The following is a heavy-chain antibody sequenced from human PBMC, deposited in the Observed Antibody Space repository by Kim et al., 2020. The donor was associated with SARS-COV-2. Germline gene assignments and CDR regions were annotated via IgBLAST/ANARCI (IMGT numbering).Heavy chain of an antibody. D-gene: IGHD2-2*01. V-gene: IGHV3-15*01. Sequence: GGSLRLSCAAPGFTFSNAWMSWVRQAPGKGLEWVGRIKSKTDGGKTDYAAPVKGRFTISRDDSKNTLYLHMNSLKTEDSAVYYCTTIVVPAWGQGTLVTVSS. CDR3: TTIVVPA. CDR2: IKSKTDGGKT. CDR1: GFTFSNAW. J-gene: IGHJ5*02.